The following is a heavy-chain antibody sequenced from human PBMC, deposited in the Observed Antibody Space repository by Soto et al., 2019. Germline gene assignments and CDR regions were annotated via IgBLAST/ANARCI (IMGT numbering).Heavy chain of an antibody. CDR3: ARAYYDFWSGYRYYFDS. D-gene: IGHD3-3*01. Sequence: SETLSLTCTVSGGSISHYYWSWTRQPPGKGLEWIGYIYSSGSTNYNPSLKSRVTISVDTSKNQFSLELSSVTAADTAVYYCARAYYDFWSGYRYYFDSWGQGTLVTVS. CDR2: IYSSGST. CDR1: GGSISHYY. V-gene: IGHV4-59*01. J-gene: IGHJ4*02.